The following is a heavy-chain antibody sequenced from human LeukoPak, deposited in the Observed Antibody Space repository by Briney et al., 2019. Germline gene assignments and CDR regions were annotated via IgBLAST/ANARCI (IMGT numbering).Heavy chain of an antibody. CDR3: ARGTAYTEHSFFDY. J-gene: IGHJ4*02. CDR2: INPNSGDR. D-gene: IGHD3-16*01. Sequence: ASVKVSCKASGYTFTCYYMHWVRQAPGPGPEWMGWINPNSGDRNYAQTFQGRVTMTWDTSISTAYMRLSRLKSDDTATYYCARGTAYTEHSFFDYWGQGTLVTVSS. CDR1: GYTFTCYY. V-gene: IGHV1-2*02.